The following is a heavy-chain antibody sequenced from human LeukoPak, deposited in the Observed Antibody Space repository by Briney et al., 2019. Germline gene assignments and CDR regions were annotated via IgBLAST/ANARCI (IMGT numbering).Heavy chain of an antibody. Sequence: SVKVSCKASGGTFSSYAISWVRQAPGQGLEWMGGIIPIFGTANYAQKFQGRVTITADKSTSTAYMELSSLRSEDTAVYYCARSGIRGVIIYNAFDIWGQGTMVTVSS. J-gene: IGHJ3*02. CDR3: ARSGIRGVIIYNAFDI. D-gene: IGHD3-10*01. V-gene: IGHV1-69*06. CDR2: IIPIFGTA. CDR1: GGTFSSYA.